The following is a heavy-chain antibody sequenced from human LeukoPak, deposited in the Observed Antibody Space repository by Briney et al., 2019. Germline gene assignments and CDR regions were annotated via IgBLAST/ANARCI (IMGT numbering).Heavy chain of an antibody. Sequence: SQTLSLTCTVSGGSISSGSYYWSWLRQPAGKGLEWIGRIYTSGSTNYNPSLKSRVTISVDTSKNQFSLKLSSVTAADTAVYYCASQLYYDSSGYYPTWFDYWGQGTLVTVSS. CDR3: ASQLYYDSSGYYPTWFDY. D-gene: IGHD3-22*01. J-gene: IGHJ4*02. CDR1: GGSISSGSYY. CDR2: IYTSGST. V-gene: IGHV4-61*02.